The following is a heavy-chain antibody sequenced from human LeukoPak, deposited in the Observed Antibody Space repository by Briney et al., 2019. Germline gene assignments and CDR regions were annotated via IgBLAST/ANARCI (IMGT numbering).Heavy chain of an antibody. D-gene: IGHD5-12*01. V-gene: IGHV4-4*02. CDR2: IYHSGST. CDR3: ARVTGYMVEDYFDY. J-gene: IGHJ4*02. CDR1: GGSISSSNW. Sequence: PSETLSLTCAVSGGSISSSNWWSWVRQSPGKGLEWIGEIYHSGSTNYNPSLKSRVTISVDKSKNQFSLRLSSVTAADTAVYYCARVTGYMVEDYFDYWGQGTLVTVSS.